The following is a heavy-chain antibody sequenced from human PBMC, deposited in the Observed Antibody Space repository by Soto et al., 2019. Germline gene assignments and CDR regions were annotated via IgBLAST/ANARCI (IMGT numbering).Heavy chain of an antibody. CDR3: AHSLIPNWGSRGAFDY. CDR2: IYWDDDK. V-gene: IGHV2-5*02. Sequence: QITLKESGPTLVKHTQTLTLTCTFSGFSLSTSGVGVGWNRQPPGKALEWLALIYWDDDKRYSPSLKSRLTITKDTSKNQVVLTMTNMDPVDTATYYCAHSLIPNWGSRGAFDYWGQGTLVTVSS. J-gene: IGHJ4*02. CDR1: GFSLSTSGVG. D-gene: IGHD7-27*01.